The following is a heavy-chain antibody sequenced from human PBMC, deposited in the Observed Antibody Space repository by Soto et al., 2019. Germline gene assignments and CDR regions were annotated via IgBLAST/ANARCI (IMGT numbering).Heavy chain of an antibody. CDR1: GGSISSGDYY. V-gene: IGHV4-30-4*01. Sequence: PSETLSLTCTVSGGSISSGDYYWSWIRQPPGKGLEWIGYIYYSGSTYYNPSLKSRVTISVDTSKNQFSLKLSSVTAADTAVYYCARQVVAAYRGYWFDPWGQGTLVTVSS. D-gene: IGHD2-15*01. J-gene: IGHJ5*02. CDR2: IYYSGST. CDR3: ARQVVAAYRGYWFDP.